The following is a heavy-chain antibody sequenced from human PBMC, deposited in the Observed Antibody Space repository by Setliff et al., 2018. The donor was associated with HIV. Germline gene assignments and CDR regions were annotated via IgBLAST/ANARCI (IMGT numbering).Heavy chain of an antibody. Sequence: PSETLSLTCSVFGGSISSGDYYWSWLRQHPGKGLEWIGYIYHSGTTYYNPSLASRVIISADTSRKRFSLQLNSVTAADTGVYFCARAPRDRTTWYFDLWGRGTLVTVSS. V-gene: IGHV4-31*03. J-gene: IGHJ2*01. CDR3: ARAPRDRTTWYFDL. D-gene: IGHD4-17*01. CDR1: GGSISSGDYY. CDR2: IYHSGTT.